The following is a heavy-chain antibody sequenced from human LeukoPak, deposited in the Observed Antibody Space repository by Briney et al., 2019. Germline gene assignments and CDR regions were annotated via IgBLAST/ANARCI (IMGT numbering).Heavy chain of an antibody. CDR3: ARDRANLHWFDP. Sequence: ASLKVSCKASVGTFISYAISWVRQAPGQGLEWMGRMIPIFGTANYAQKFKGRVTITTDESTSTANLELSSLRSEDTAVYYCARDRANLHWFDPWAREPWSPSPQ. D-gene: IGHD4/OR15-4a*01. CDR1: VGTFISYA. CDR2: MIPIFGTA. J-gene: IGHJ5*02. V-gene: IGHV1-69*05.